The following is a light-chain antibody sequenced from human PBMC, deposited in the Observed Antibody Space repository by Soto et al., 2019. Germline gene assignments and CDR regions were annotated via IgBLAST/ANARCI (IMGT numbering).Light chain of an antibody. J-gene: IGKJ1*01. Sequence: EIVLTQSPVTLSLSPGERVTLSCRASQSVSSSHLAWYQQKPGQAPRLLIYGASSRSTGIPDRFSGSGSGTDFTLTISRLEPEDFAVYYCQQYDSSPRTFGQGTKVDIK. CDR3: QQYDSSPRT. CDR1: QSVSSSH. CDR2: GAS. V-gene: IGKV3-20*01.